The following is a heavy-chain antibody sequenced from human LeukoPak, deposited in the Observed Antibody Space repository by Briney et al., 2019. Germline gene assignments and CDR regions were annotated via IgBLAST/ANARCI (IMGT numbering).Heavy chain of an antibody. CDR2: IIPILGIA. CDR3: ARSHMSSSWYRAWGLDDNWFGP. CDR1: GGTFSSYA. Sequence: ASVKVSCKASGGTFSSYAISWVRQAPEQGLEWMGRIIPILGIANYAQKFQGRVTITADKSTSTAYMELSSLRSEDTAVYYCARSHMSSSWYRAWGLDDNWFGPWGQGTLVTVSS. V-gene: IGHV1-69*04. J-gene: IGHJ5*02. D-gene: IGHD6-13*01.